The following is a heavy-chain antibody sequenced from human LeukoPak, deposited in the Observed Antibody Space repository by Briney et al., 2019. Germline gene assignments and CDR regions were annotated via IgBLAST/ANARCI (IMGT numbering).Heavy chain of an antibody. CDR1: GGSFSGYY. V-gene: IGHV4-34*01. J-gene: IGHJ6*02. Sequence: PSETLSLTCAVYGGSFSGYYWSWIRQPPGKGLEWIGEINHSGSTNYNPSLKSRVTISVDTSKNQFSLKLSSVTAADTAVYYCARRVSSSGWYKGTTSGYYYGMDVWGQGTTVTVSS. CDR2: INHSGST. CDR3: ARRVSSSGWYKGTTSGYYYGMDV. D-gene: IGHD6-13*01.